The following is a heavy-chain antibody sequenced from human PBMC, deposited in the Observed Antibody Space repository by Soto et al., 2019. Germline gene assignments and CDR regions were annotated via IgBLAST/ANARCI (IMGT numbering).Heavy chain of an antibody. D-gene: IGHD3-3*01. CDR3: ASNGVVASYYMDV. J-gene: IGHJ6*03. CDR2: IYYSGST. V-gene: IGHV4-39*01. Sequence: SETLSLTCTVSGGSISSSSYYWGWIRQPPGKGLEWIGSIYYSGSTYYNPSLKSRVTISVDTSKNQFSLELSSVTAADTAVYYCASNGVVASYYMDVWGKGTTVTVSS. CDR1: GGSISSSSYY.